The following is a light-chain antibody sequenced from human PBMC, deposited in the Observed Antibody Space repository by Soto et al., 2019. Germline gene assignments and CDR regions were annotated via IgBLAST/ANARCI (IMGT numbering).Light chain of an antibody. CDR1: SSDIGGSNY. J-gene: IGLJ2*01. Sequence: QSVLTQPASVSGSPGQSITISCTGTSSDIGGSNYVSWYQQHPGKAPKFMIYEVSNRPSGVSDRFSGSKSGNTASLTISGLQAEDEADYFRSSYTSSSTHVIFGGGTQLTVL. V-gene: IGLV2-14*01. CDR3: SSYTSSSTHVI. CDR2: EVS.